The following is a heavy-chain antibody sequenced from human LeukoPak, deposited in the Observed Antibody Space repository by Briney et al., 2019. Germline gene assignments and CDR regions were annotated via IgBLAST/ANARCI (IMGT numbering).Heavy chain of an antibody. CDR1: GGSFSDYY. J-gene: IGHJ6*02. Sequence: SETLSLTCAVYGGSFSDYYWSWIRQPPGKGLEWIGEINHSGSTNYNPSLKSRVTISVDTSKNQFSLNLSSVTAADTAVYYCARLVPHSYGDYYGMDVWGQGTTVTVSS. CDR3: ARLVPHSYGDYYGMDV. D-gene: IGHD5-18*01. CDR2: INHSGST. V-gene: IGHV4-34*01.